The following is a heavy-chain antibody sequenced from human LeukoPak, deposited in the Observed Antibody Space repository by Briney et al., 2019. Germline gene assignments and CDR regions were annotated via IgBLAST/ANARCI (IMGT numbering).Heavy chain of an antibody. V-gene: IGHV1-69*04. CDR2: IIPILGIA. Sequence: SVKVSCKASGGTFSSYAISWVRQAPGQGLEWMGRIIPILGIANYAQKFQGRVTITADKSTSTAYMELSSLRSEDTAVYYCARRAVAGYFDYWGQGTLVTVSS. CDR1: GGTFSSYA. J-gene: IGHJ4*02. D-gene: IGHD6-19*01. CDR3: ARRAVAGYFDY.